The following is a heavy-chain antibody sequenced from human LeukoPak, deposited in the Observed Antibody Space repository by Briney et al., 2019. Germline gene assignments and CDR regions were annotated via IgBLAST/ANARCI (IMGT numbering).Heavy chain of an antibody. CDR1: GYTFTSYD. Sequence: GASVKVSCKASGYTFTSYDINWVRQATGQGLEWMGWMNPNNGNKAYAQKFQGRVTITRNTSISTAYMELSSLRSEDTALYYCARVGHYYGSGSSYTYDYYYIDVWGKGTAVTVSS. D-gene: IGHD3-10*01. J-gene: IGHJ6*03. CDR2: MNPNNGNK. V-gene: IGHV1-8*03. CDR3: ARVGHYYGSGSSYTYDYYYIDV.